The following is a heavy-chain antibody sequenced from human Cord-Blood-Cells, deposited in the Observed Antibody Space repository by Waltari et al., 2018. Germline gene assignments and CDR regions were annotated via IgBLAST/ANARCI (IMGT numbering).Heavy chain of an antibody. J-gene: IGHJ2*01. D-gene: IGHD7-27*01. Sequence: EVQLLASGGGLVRPGGSLRLSCAASGFTFSSFPLGWVRQAPGKGLEWVSAISGSGGSTYYADSVKGRFTISRDNSKNTLYLQMNSLRAEDTAVYYCAKGFTGVWYFDLWGRGTLVTVSS. V-gene: IGHV3-23*01. CDR1: GFTFSSFP. CDR3: AKGFTGVWYFDL. CDR2: ISGSGGST.